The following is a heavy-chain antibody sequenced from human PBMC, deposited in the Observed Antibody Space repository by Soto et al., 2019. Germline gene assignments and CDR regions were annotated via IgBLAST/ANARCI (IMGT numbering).Heavy chain of an antibody. D-gene: IGHD6-13*01. CDR2: ISYDGSNK. Sequence: PGGSLRLSCAASGFTFSSYGMHWVRQAPGKGLEWVAVISYDGSNKYYADPVKGRFTISRDNSKNTLYLQMNSLRAEDTAVYYCAKGEWVAAGDAFDIWGQGTMVTVS. J-gene: IGHJ3*02. CDR1: GFTFSSYG. CDR3: AKGEWVAAGDAFDI. V-gene: IGHV3-30*18.